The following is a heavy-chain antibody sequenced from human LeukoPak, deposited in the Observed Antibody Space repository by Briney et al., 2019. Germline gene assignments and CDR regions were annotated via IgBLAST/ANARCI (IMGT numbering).Heavy chain of an antibody. CDR2: IYTSGST. V-gene: IGHV4-4*07. CDR1: GGSISYFY. CDR3: ARGNYYDSSGYRRKHAFDI. J-gene: IGHJ3*02. D-gene: IGHD3-22*01. Sequence: ETLSLTCTVSGGSISYFYWSWIRQPAGKGLEWIGRIYTSGSTNYNPSLKSRVTISVDTSKNQFSLKLSSVTAADTAVYYCARGNYYDSSGYRRKHAFDIWGQGTMVTVSS.